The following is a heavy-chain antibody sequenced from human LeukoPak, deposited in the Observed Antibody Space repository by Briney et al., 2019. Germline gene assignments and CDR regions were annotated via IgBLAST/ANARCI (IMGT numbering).Heavy chain of an antibody. Sequence: ASVKVSCKTSGYTFTSCGITWVRQAPGQGLEWMGWIGAYNGDTDYAQRLQGRVTMTTDTSTSTAYMELRSLRSDDTAMYYCARDRDYVWGSYRHTPDYWGQGTLVTVSS. V-gene: IGHV1-18*01. D-gene: IGHD3-16*02. J-gene: IGHJ4*02. CDR3: ARDRDYVWGSYRHTPDY. CDR1: GYTFTSCG. CDR2: IGAYNGDT.